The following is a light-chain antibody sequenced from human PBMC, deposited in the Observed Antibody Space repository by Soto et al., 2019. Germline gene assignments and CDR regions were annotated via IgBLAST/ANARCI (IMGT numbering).Light chain of an antibody. V-gene: IGKV3-20*01. J-gene: IGKJ4*01. CDR1: QSVSSNY. CDR2: GAS. Sequence: EIVLTQSPGTLSLSPGERGTLSCRASQSVSSNYLAWYQQKPGQAPRLLIYGASSRATGIPDRFSGSGSGTDFTLTISRLEPEDFAVYYCQQYGSSPLTFGGGTKGDIK. CDR3: QQYGSSPLT.